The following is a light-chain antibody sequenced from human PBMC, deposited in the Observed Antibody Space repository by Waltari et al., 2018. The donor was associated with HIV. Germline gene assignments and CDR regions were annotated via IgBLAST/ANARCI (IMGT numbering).Light chain of an antibody. CDR2: GAS. CDR1: QSVSRSI. CDR3: QQYDTSLGS. V-gene: IGKV3-20*01. Sequence: EVVLTQSPGTLSLSPGERATLSCRASQSVSRSILAWYQQKPGQAPRLLIYGASNRATGIPDRFSGSGSGTDFTLTINRLEPEDFAVYYCQQYDTSLGSFGQGTKLEIK. J-gene: IGKJ2*03.